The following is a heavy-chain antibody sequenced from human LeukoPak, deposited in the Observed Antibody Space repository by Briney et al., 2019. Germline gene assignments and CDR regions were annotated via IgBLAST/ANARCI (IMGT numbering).Heavy chain of an antibody. CDR3: ARVYYYDNSGYGKDYFDY. D-gene: IGHD3-22*01. J-gene: IGHJ4*02. CDR2: XXYSGST. V-gene: IGHV4-30-4*01. CDR1: GGSISSXXXX. Sequence: SETLSLTCTXSGGSISSXXXXXXXIRQPPGXXXXXXXXXXYSGSTYYNPSLKSRXTISVDTSKNQFSLKLSSVTAADTAVYYCARVYYYDNSGYGKDYFDYWGQGTLVTVSS.